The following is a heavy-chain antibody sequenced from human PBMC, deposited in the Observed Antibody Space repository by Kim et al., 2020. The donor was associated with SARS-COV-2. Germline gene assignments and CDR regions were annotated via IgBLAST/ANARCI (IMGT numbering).Heavy chain of an antibody. CDR3: AKSAGYSYGSYYYGMDV. D-gene: IGHD5-18*01. J-gene: IGHJ6*02. Sequence: KGRFTISRDNSKNTLYLQMNSLRAEDTAVYYCAKSAGYSYGSYYYGMDVWGQGTTVTVSS. V-gene: IGHV3-23*01.